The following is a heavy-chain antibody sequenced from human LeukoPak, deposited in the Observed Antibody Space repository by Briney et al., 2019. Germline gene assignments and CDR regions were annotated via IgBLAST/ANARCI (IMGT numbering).Heavy chain of an antibody. V-gene: IGHV1-69*05. J-gene: IGHJ6*03. D-gene: IGHD2-2*01. CDR2: IIPISGTA. CDR3: ARGLQYQLLKALGYYYMDV. CDR1: GGTFSSHA. Sequence: SVKVSCKASGGTFSSHAFAWVRQAPGQGPEWMGGIIPISGTANYAQKFQGRVTITTDESTSTAYMELSSLTSDDTAVYYCARGLQYQLLKALGYYYMDVWGEGTTVTVSS.